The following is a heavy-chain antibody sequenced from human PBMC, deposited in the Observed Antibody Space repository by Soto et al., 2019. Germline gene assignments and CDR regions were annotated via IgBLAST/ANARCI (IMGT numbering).Heavy chain of an antibody. CDR3: AKRNPVAGYFFDV. CDR1: GFTLTTYA. J-gene: IGHJ3*01. Sequence: HLLESGGGLIQPGGSLRLSCAASGFTLTTYAMTWVRQVPGRGLEWVSTISAGVGTTYYAGSVKGRFTISRDIPKNTLFLQMDSLRAEDTAVYYCAKRNPVAGYFFDVWGQGTMVTVSS. V-gene: IGHV3-23*01. CDR2: ISAGVGTT. D-gene: IGHD6-19*01.